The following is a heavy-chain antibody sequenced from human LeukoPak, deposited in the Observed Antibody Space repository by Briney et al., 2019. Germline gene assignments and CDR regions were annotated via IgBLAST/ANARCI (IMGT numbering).Heavy chain of an antibody. V-gene: IGHV3-43*02. CDR1: GFTFDDYA. J-gene: IGHJ1*01. Sequence: GGSLRLSCAASGFTFDDYAMHWVRQAPGKGLEWVSLISGDGGITYYGDSVKGRFTISRDNSKNSLYLQMNSLGTEDTALYYCAKDSSGYYYVFQHWGQGTLVTVSS. CDR3: AKDSSGYYYVFQH. D-gene: IGHD3-22*01. CDR2: ISGDGGIT.